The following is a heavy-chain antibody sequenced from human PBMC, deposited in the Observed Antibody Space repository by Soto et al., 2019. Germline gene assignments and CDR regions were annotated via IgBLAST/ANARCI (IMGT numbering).Heavy chain of an antibody. D-gene: IGHD6-25*01. CDR3: ARGFEAAVHAAHLDY. V-gene: IGHV3-33*01. Sequence: QVQLVESGGGVVQSGTSLRLSCAASGFTFGTYGMHWVRQAPGKRLEWLAVIWHDGSKENYADSVRGRFTISRDKYKDTVYLQMNSLRGEDRAVYYCARGFEAAVHAAHLDYWGQGTPVTVSS. CDR2: IWHDGSKE. J-gene: IGHJ4*02. CDR1: GFTFGTYG.